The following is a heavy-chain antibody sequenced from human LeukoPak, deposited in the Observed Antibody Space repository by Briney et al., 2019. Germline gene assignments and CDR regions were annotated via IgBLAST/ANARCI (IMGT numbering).Heavy chain of an antibody. J-gene: IGHJ4*02. CDR3: ARDKWSSGYQTYYFDY. D-gene: IGHD3-22*01. Sequence: PSGTLSLTCTVSGGSISSYYWSWIRQPPGKGLEWIGYIYYSGSTNYNPSLKSRVTISVDTSKNQFSLKLSSVTAADTAVYYCARDKWSSGYQTYYFDYWAREPWSPSPQ. CDR1: GGSISSYY. CDR2: IYYSGST. V-gene: IGHV4-59*01.